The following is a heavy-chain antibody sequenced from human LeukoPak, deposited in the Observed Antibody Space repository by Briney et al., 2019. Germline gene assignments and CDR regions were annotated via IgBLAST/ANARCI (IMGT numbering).Heavy chain of an antibody. J-gene: IGHJ3*02. CDR3: ARYIVVVTAIGESAFDI. D-gene: IGHD2-21*02. CDR2: IYYSGST. CDR1: GGSISSYY. Sequence: SETLSLTCTVSGGSISSYYWSWIRQPPGKGLEWIGYIYYSGSTNYNPSLKSRVTISVDTSKNQFSLKLSSVTAADTAVYYCARYIVVVTAIGESAFDIWGQGTMVTVSS. V-gene: IGHV4-59*12.